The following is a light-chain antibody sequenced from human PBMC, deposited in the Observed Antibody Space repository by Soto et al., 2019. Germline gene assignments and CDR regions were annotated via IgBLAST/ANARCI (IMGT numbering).Light chain of an antibody. CDR2: GAF. CDR3: EQRNLWPPVT. CDR1: PSVTNF. V-gene: IGKV3-11*01. J-gene: IGKJ5*01. Sequence: EIVMTQSPATLSLSAGERATLSCRASPSVTNFLAWYQQKPGQAPRLLIYGAFNRATGIPARFSGSGSGTDFTLTISSLEPEDSAIYYCEQRNLWPPVTFGQGTRLEIK.